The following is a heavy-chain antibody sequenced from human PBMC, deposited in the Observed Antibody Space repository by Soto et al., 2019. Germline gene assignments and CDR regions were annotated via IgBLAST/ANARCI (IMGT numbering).Heavy chain of an antibody. Sequence: EVQLVESGGGLVKPGGSLRLPCAASGFTFSSYSMNWVRQAPGKGLEWVSSISSSSSYIYYADSVKGRFTISRDNAKNSLYLQMNSLRAEDTAVYYCARDGLREGTNPYYYYYMDVWGKGTTVTVSS. CDR2: ISSSSSYI. CDR3: ARDGLREGTNPYYYYYMDV. J-gene: IGHJ6*03. D-gene: IGHD3-10*01. CDR1: GFTFSSYS. V-gene: IGHV3-21*01.